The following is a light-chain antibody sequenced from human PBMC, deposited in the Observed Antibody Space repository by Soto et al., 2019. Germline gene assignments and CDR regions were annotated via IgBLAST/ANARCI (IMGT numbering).Light chain of an antibody. V-gene: IGKV3-11*01. CDR3: EQRRNWIT. Sequence: EIVLTQSPATLSLSPGQRATLSCRASQSISNYLAWYQQKPGQAPRLLMYDASTRATGIPARFSGSGSGADFALAMSCLEPEDFAVDDWEQRRNWITFGGGTKVEIK. CDR2: DAS. J-gene: IGKJ4*01. CDR1: QSISNY.